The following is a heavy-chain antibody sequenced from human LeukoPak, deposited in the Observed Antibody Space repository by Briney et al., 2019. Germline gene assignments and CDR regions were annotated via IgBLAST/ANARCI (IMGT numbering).Heavy chain of an antibody. CDR3: ARGYGDYGAFDI. Sequence: ASVTVSCKASGYTFTGYYMHWVRQAPGQGLEWMGRINPNSGGTNYAQKFQGRVTMTRDTSISTAYMELSRLRSDDTAVYYCARGYGDYGAFDIWGQGTMVTVSS. J-gene: IGHJ3*02. CDR1: GYTFTGYY. D-gene: IGHD4-17*01. CDR2: INPNSGGT. V-gene: IGHV1-2*06.